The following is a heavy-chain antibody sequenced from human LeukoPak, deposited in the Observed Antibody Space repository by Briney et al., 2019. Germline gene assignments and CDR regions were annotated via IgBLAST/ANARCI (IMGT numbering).Heavy chain of an antibody. Sequence: SETLSLTCTVSGGSISSYYWSWIRLPAGKGLEWIGRIHTTGRTKYNPSLKSRVTMSVDTSKNQFSLKLSSVTAADTAVYYCARRPTYFGWRPSESPSYFDFWGQGTLVTVSS. CDR1: GGSISSYY. D-gene: IGHD3-9*01. CDR3: ARRPTYFGWRPSESPSYFDF. V-gene: IGHV4-4*07. J-gene: IGHJ4*02. CDR2: IHTTGRT.